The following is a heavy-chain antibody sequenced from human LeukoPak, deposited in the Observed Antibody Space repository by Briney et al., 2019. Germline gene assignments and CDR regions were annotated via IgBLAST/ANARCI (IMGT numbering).Heavy chain of an antibody. CDR2: IYYSGST. Sequence: PSETLSLTCTVSGGSISSSSYYWGWIRQPPGKGLEWIGSIYYSGSTYYNPSLKSRVTISVDTSKNQFSLTLTSVTAADTAVYYCARDLPGTSFFDYWGQGTLVTVSS. CDR3: ARDLPGTSFFDY. J-gene: IGHJ4*02. D-gene: IGHD2-2*01. V-gene: IGHV4-39*07. CDR1: GGSISSSSYY.